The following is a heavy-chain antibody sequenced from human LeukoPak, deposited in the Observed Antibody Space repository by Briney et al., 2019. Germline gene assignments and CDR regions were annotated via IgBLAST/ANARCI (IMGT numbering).Heavy chain of an antibody. CDR2: ISYDGSNK. J-gene: IGHJ5*02. CDR3: ARGLWYYGSGEVGFDP. D-gene: IGHD3-10*01. CDR1: GFTFSSYA. Sequence: GGSLRLSCAASGFTFSSYAMHWVRQAPGKGLEWVAVISYDGSNKHYADSVKGRFTISRDNSKNTLYLQMNSLRAEDTAVYYCARGLWYYGSGEVGFDPWGQGTLVTVSS. V-gene: IGHV3-30*04.